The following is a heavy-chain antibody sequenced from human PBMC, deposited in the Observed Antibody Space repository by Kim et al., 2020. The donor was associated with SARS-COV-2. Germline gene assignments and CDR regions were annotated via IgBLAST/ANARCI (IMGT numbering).Heavy chain of an antibody. Sequence: GGSLRLSCVASGFTFSNYWMSWVRQAPGKGLEWVANIKEDGSEKDYVDSVKGRSTISRDNAKNSLYLQMNRLRAEDTAVYYCALIKYYYDSSGYYENWYFDLWGRGTLVTVSS. V-gene: IGHV3-7*01. CDR2: IKEDGSEK. D-gene: IGHD3-22*01. CDR3: ALIKYYYDSSGYYENWYFDL. CDR1: GFTFSNYW. J-gene: IGHJ2*01.